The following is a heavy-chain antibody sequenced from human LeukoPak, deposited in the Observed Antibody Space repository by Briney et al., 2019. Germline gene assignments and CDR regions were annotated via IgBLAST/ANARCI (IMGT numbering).Heavy chain of an antibody. CDR3: AHEGYDDAYSDY. J-gene: IGHJ4*02. CDR2: IYWNDDK. Sequence: SGPTLVNPTQTLTLTCTFSGFSLSTSGVGVGWIRQPPGKALEWLALIYWNDDKRYSPSLKSRLTITKDTSKNQVVLSMTNMDPVDTATYYCAHEGYDDAYSDYWGQGTLVTVSS. V-gene: IGHV2-5*01. CDR1: GFSLSTSGVG. D-gene: IGHD5-12*01.